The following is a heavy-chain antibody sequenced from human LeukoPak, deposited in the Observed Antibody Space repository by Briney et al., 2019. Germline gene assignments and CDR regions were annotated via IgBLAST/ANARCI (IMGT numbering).Heavy chain of an antibody. CDR1: GITVSNNY. CDR3: AREGHLGKYFDL. V-gene: IGHV3-53*01. Sequence: GGSLRLSCAASGITVSNNYMSWVRQAPGKGLDWVSVMYVGGRAFYADSVQGRFTISRDNSKNTLYLQMNSLRVEDTAVYYCAREGHLGKYFDLWGRGTQVTVSS. J-gene: IGHJ2*01. D-gene: IGHD3-16*01. CDR2: MYVGGRA.